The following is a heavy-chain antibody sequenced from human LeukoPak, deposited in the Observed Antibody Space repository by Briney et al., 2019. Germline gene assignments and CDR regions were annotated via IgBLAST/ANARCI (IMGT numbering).Heavy chain of an antibody. CDR3: ARQLGSMAMVEPFDY. V-gene: IGHV5-51*01. D-gene: IGHD5-18*01. CDR2: IYPGDSDT. J-gene: IGHJ4*02. CDR1: GYSFTNYW. Sequence: GESLKISCKGSGYSFTNYWIGWVRQMPGKGLEWMGIIYPGDSDTRYSPSFQGQVTISADKSINTAYLQWSSLKASDTAMYYCARQLGSMAMVEPFDYWGQGTLVTVSS.